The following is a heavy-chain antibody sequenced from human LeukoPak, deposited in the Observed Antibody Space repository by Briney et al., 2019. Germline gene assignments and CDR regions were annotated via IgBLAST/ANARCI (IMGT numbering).Heavy chain of an antibody. D-gene: IGHD5-12*01. CDR3: AREEGGYSGYGIHY. V-gene: IGHV4-30-4*08. CDR1: GGSISGADYY. CDR2: IYYSGTT. J-gene: IGHJ4*02. Sequence: KTSQTLSLACTVSGGSISGADYYWSWIRQPPGKGLEWIGYIYYSGTTYYNPSLKSRVTISVDTSENQFSLKLSSVTAADTAVYYCAREEGGYSGYGIHYWGQGTLVTVSS.